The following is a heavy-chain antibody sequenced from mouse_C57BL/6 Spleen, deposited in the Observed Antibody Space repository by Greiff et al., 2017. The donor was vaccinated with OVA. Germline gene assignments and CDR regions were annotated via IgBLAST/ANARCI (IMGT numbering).Heavy chain of an antibody. V-gene: IGHV1-81*01. CDR2: IYPRSGNT. CDR1: GYTFTSYG. D-gene: IGHD1-1*01. CDR3: ASPASYYGSSYYYFDY. J-gene: IGHJ2*01. Sequence: VQLQQSGAELARPGASVKLSCKASGYTFTSYGISWVKQRPGQGLEWIGVIYPRSGNTYYNEKFKGKATLTADKSSSTAYMELRSLTSEDSAVYVCASPASYYGSSYYYFDYWGQGTTLTVSS.